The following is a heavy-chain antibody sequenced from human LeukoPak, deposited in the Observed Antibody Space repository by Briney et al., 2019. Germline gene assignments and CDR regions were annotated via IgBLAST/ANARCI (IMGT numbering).Heavy chain of an antibody. J-gene: IGHJ4*02. CDR3: ARGTLYSSILFDY. CDR2: IYPGDSDT. D-gene: IGHD6-13*01. V-gene: IGHV5-51*01. CDR1: GNSFTNYW. Sequence: PGESLKISCKGSGNSFTNYWIAWVRQMPGKGLEWMGIIYPGDSDTRYSPSFQGQVTISADKSINTAYLQWSSLKASDTAMYYCARGTLYSSILFDYWGQGTLVTVSS.